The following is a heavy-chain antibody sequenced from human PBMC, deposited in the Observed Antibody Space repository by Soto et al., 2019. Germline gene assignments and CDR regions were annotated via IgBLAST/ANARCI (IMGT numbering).Heavy chain of an antibody. CDR2: ISYDGSNK. V-gene: IGHV3-30*03. CDR3: AGGYSSGWYRVGYYYGMDV. J-gene: IGHJ6*02. Sequence: GGSLRLSCAASGFTFSSYGMHWVRQAPGKGLEWVAVISYDGSNKYYADSVKGRFTISRDNSKNTLYLQMNSLRAEDTAVYYCAGGYSSGWYRVGYYYGMDVWGQGTTVTVSS. CDR1: GFTFSSYG. D-gene: IGHD6-19*01.